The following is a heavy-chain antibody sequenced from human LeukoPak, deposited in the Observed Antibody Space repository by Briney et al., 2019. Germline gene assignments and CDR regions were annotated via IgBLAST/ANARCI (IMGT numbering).Heavy chain of an antibody. CDR2: IHPSGST. J-gene: IGHJ4*02. Sequence: SETLSLTCAVYGGSFSGYYWSWIRQPPGKGLEWIGRIHPSGSTNYNPSLKSRVTLSVDTSKNQFSLKLNSVTAADTAVYYCARGPPPDFDYWGRGTLVTVSS. CDR1: GGSFSGYY. CDR3: ARGPPPDFDY. V-gene: IGHV4-59*10.